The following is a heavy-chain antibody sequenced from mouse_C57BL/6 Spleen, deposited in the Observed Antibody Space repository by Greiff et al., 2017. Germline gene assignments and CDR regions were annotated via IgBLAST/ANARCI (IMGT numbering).Heavy chain of an antibody. V-gene: IGHV1-64*01. CDR2: IHPNSGST. CDR3: AGDSVYYFDY. D-gene: IGHD3-3*01. J-gene: IGHJ2*01. CDR1: GYTFTSYW. Sequence: QVQLQQPGAELVKPGASVKLSCKASGYTFTSYWMHWVKQRPGQGLEWIGMIHPNSGSTNYNEKFKSKATLTVDKSSSTAYMQLRSLTSEDSAVYYCAGDSVYYFDYWGQGTTLTVSS.